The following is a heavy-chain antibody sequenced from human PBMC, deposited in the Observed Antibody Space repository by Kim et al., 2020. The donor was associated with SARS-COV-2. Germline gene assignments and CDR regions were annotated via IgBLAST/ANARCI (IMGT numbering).Heavy chain of an antibody. D-gene: IGHD3-9*01. Sequence: SETLSLTCTVSDDYIRSGDYYWSWIRQPPGKGLEWIGNIHYTGSTYYNPSLKSRFTISIDTSKNQFSLTLTSVTAADTAIYYCARAYFDWWFAPWGQGAPVPVSS. J-gene: IGHJ5*02. CDR3: ARAYFDWWFAP. CDR2: IHYTGST. CDR1: DDYIRSGDYY. V-gene: IGHV4-30-4*01.